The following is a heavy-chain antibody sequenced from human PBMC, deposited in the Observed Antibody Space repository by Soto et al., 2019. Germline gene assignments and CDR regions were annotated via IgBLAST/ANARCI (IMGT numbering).Heavy chain of an antibody. V-gene: IGHV3-23*01. Sequence: GSLRLSCTASQFTFNVYGMSWVRQAPGKGLEWVSSISVTGENSLYADSVRGRFTMSRDNSKDTLFLEMNSLRVDDTAMYYCAKQHGAWPSNWLDAWGQGALVTVS. CDR2: ISVTGENS. CDR1: QFTFNVYG. J-gene: IGHJ5*02. CDR3: AKQHGAWPSNWLDA.